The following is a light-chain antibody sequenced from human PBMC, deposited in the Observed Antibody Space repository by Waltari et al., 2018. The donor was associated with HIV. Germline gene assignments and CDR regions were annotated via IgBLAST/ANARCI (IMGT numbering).Light chain of an antibody. Sequence: SYELTQPPSVSVSPGQTASIPCSGDKLGDKYACWYQQKPGQSPVLVIYKDGKRPSGIAERFSCFNSGNTATLTISGTQAMDEADYYCQAWDSDTPKVFGGGTKLTVL. V-gene: IGLV3-1*01. CDR2: KDG. CDR3: QAWDSDTPKV. CDR1: KLGDKY. J-gene: IGLJ2*01.